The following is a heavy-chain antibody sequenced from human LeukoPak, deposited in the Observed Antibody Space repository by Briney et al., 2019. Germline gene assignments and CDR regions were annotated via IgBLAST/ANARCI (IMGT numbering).Heavy chain of an antibody. D-gene: IGHD5-24*01. CDR3: VRGRGWHWYFDL. V-gene: IGHV3-13*01. Sequence: GGSLRLSCAASGFTFSSYDMYWVRQVTGKGLEWVSAIGTAGDTYYPGSVKGRFTISRENAKNSLYLQMNSLRAGDTAVYYCVRGRGWHWYFDLWGRGTLVTVSS. J-gene: IGHJ2*01. CDR2: IGTAGDT. CDR1: GFTFSSYD.